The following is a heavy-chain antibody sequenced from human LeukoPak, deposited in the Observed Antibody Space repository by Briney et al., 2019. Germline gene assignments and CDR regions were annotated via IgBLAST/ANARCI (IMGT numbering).Heavy chain of an antibody. J-gene: IGHJ4*02. D-gene: IGHD2-15*01. CDR2: IIPIFGTA. Sequence: GTSVKVSCKASGGTFSSYAISWVRQAPGQGLEWMGRIIPIFGTANYAQKFQGRVTITTDESTSTAYMELSSLRSEDTAVYYCAREYCSGGSCPLSTSYFDYWGQGTLVTVSS. CDR3: AREYCSGGSCPLSTSYFDY. CDR1: GGTFSSYA. V-gene: IGHV1-69*05.